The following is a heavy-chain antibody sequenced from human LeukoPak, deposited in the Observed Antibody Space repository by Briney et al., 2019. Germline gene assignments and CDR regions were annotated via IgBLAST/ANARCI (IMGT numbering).Heavy chain of an antibody. CDR3: AKGPQLGSGYHPDY. D-gene: IGHD3-22*01. Sequence: GGPLRLSCAASGFPVSSYGMTWVRQAPGKGPEWVPLISCSGDNPYYADSEKGRFTISRDNSNNKLYLQMNSLRAEDTAVYYCAKGPQLGSGYHPDYWGQGTLVTVSS. CDR2: ISCSGDNP. V-gene: IGHV3-23*01. J-gene: IGHJ4*02. CDR1: GFPVSSYG.